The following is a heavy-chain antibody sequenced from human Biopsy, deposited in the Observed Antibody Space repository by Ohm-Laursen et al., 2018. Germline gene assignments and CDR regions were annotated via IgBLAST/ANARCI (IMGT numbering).Heavy chain of an antibody. Sequence: SETLSLTCTVSGGSIGSFFWSWIRQPPGKGLEWIGYIYYSGSTNYNPSLRSRVTISVDGSKNQFPLELSSVTAADTAVYYCARVGAGAPSIDYFDYWGQGALVTVSS. CDR1: GGSIGSFF. J-gene: IGHJ4*02. CDR2: IYYSGST. CDR3: ARVGAGAPSIDYFDY. D-gene: IGHD1-26*01. V-gene: IGHV4-59*01.